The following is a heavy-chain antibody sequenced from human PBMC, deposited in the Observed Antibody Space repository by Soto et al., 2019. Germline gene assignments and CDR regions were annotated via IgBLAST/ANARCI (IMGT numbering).Heavy chain of an antibody. CDR2: IYHTGTI. CDR1: GGSIGSGNFY. CDR3: ARQNVQIGPGFFDY. Sequence: SETLSLTCSVSGGSIGSGNFYWSWIRQPPGKGLEWLTSIYHTGTIYITPSLRSRLTISSDTSRNQFSLNLTSVTAAGTALYFCARQNVQIGPGFFDYWGRGTLVTVSS. V-gene: IGHV4-30-4*01. J-gene: IGHJ4*02. D-gene: IGHD3-10*02.